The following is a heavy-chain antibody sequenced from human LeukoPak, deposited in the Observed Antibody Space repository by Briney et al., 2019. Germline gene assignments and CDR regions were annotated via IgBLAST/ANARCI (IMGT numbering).Heavy chain of an antibody. J-gene: IGHJ4*02. D-gene: IGHD1-26*01. V-gene: IGHV1-8*01. CDR2: MNPNSGDT. CDR3: AREGAYIGGSYPFDY. Sequence: ASLKVSCKASGYTFTAYDIHWVRQATGQGLEWMGWMNPNSGDTVYAQKFQGRATMTRNISITTAYMELNSLRSEDMAVYYCAREGAYIGGSYPFDYWGQGTLVTVSS. CDR1: GYTFTAYD.